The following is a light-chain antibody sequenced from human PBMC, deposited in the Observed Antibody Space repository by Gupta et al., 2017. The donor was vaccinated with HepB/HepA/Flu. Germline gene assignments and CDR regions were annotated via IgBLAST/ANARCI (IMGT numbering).Light chain of an antibody. Sequence: QSALTQPASVSGSPGQSITISCTGTSSDVGSYNYVSWYQQHPGKAPNLMIFDVSYRPSGGSNRFSGSKSGNTAALTISGLQAEDEADYYCCSSTSSSTLDGVFGGGTKLTVL. J-gene: IGLJ2*01. V-gene: IGLV2-14*03. CDR3: CSSTSSSTLDGV. CDR1: SSDVGSYNY. CDR2: DVS.